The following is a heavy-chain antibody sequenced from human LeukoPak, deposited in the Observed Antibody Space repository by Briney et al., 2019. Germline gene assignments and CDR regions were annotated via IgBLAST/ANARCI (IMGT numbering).Heavy chain of an antibody. J-gene: IGHJ4*02. V-gene: IGHV4-34*01. CDR2: INHSGST. D-gene: IGHD3-10*01. CDR1: GGSFSGYY. Sequence: SETLSLTCAVYGGSFSGYYWSWIRQPPGKGLEWIGEINHSGSTNYNPSLKSRVTISVDTSKNQFSLKLSSVTAADTAVYYCARERQGYGSGSYQQYYFDYWGQGTLVTVSS. CDR3: ARERQGYGSGSYQQYYFDY.